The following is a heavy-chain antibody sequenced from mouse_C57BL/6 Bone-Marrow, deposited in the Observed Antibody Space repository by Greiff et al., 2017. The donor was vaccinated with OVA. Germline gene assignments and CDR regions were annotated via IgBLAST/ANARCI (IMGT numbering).Heavy chain of an antibody. CDR3: AREYGPPWFAY. Sequence: VQLQESGAELVKPGASVKLSCKASGYTFTSYWMHWVKQRPGQGLEWIGMIHPNSGSTNYNEKFKSKATLTVDKSSSTAYMQLSSLTSEDSAVYYCAREYGPPWFAYWGQGTLVTVSA. J-gene: IGHJ3*01. V-gene: IGHV1-64*01. D-gene: IGHD2-10*02. CDR1: GYTFTSYW. CDR2: IHPNSGST.